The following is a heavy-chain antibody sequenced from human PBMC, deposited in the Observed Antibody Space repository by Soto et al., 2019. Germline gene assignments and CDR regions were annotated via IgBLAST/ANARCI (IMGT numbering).Heavy chain of an antibody. V-gene: IGHV4-61*01. CDR2: IYYSGST. CDR1: GGSDSSGSYY. J-gene: IGHJ6*02. D-gene: IGHD3-3*01. CDR3: ARDKYDFWSGHKGDYYNGMDV. Sequence: QVQLQESGPGLEKPSETLSLTCTVSGGSDSSGSYYWSWIRQPPGKGLEWIGYIYYSGSTNYNPSLKSRVTISVDTSKNQFSLKLSSVTAADTAVYYCARDKYDFWSGHKGDYYNGMDVWGQGTTVTVSS.